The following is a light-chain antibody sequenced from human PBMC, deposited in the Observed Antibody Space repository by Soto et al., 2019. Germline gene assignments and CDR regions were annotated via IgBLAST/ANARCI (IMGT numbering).Light chain of an antibody. CDR2: GTS. Sequence: ETVLTQSPGTLSLSPGEGGTLSCRASQTVISNSLAWYQQKPGQPPRLLIHGTSTRAPCIPDRFSGSRSGTDFTLTISRLEPEDFAVYYCQLYGGSPKTFGQGTKVEIK. J-gene: IGKJ1*01. CDR3: QLYGGSPKT. V-gene: IGKV3-20*01. CDR1: QTVISNS.